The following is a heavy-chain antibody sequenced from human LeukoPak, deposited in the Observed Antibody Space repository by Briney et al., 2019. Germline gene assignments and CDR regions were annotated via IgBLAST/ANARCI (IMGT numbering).Heavy chain of an antibody. D-gene: IGHD6-13*01. V-gene: IGHV3-21*01. CDR2: ITSTGSYI. J-gene: IGHJ4*02. CDR3: ARAGYSSSWYTGTGGIDY. Sequence: PGGSLRLSCAASGFTFSAYNMNWVRQAPGKGLEWVSSITSTGSYIYYADSVKGRFTISRDNAKNSLFLQMNSLRAEDTAVYYCARAGYSSSWYTGTGGIDYWGQGTLVTVSS. CDR1: GFTFSAYN.